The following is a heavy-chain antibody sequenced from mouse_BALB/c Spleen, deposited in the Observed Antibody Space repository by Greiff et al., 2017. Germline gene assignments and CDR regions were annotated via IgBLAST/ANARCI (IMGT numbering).Heavy chain of an antibody. J-gene: IGHJ4*01. CDR3: ARGKDRYDSAMDY. D-gene: IGHD2-14*01. CDR2: IWAGGST. V-gene: IGHV2-9*02. Sequence: QVQLKKSGPGLVAPSQSLSITCTVSGFSLTSYGVHWVRQPPGKGLEWLGVIWAGGSTNYNSALMSRLSISKDNSKSQVFLKMNSLQTDDTAMYYCARGKDRYDSAMDYWGQGTSVTVSS. CDR1: GFSLTSYG.